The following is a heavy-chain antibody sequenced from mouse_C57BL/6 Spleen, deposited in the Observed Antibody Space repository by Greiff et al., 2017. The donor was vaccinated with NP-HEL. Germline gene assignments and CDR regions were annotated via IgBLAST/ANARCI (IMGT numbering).Heavy chain of an antibody. V-gene: IGHV7-3*01. Sequence: DVMLVESGGGLVQPGGSLSLSCAASGFTFTDYYMSWVRQPPGKALEWLGFIRNKANGYTTEYSASVKGRFTISRDTSQSILYLQINALRAEDSATYYGARYIRITTVVATRYFDVWGTGTTVTVSS. D-gene: IGHD1-1*01. CDR1: GFTFTDYY. CDR2: IRNKANGYTT. J-gene: IGHJ1*03. CDR3: ARYIRITTVVATRYFDV.